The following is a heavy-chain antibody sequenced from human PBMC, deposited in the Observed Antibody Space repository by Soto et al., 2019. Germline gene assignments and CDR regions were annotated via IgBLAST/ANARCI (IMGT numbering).Heavy chain of an antibody. V-gene: IGHV3-15*01. Sequence: EVQLVESGGGLVKPGGSLRLSCEASGFTFSNAWMSWVRQGPGKGLEWLGRIKSKVDGGTADYVAATKGRFSISRDDLKNMLYLQMNSLKPDDTAVYYCTTLSYLYYDGMDVSGQGTTVTVS. CDR1: GFTFSNAW. CDR2: IKSKVDGGTA. D-gene: IGHD2-2*01. J-gene: IGHJ6*02. CDR3: TTLSYLYYDGMDV.